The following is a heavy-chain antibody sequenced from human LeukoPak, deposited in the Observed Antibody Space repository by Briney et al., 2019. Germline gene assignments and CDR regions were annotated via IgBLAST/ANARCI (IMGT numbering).Heavy chain of an antibody. D-gene: IGHD3-22*01. V-gene: IGHV4-34*01. CDR1: GGSISSYY. Sequence: PSETLSLTCTVSGGSISSYYWSWIRQTPEKGLEWIGEMNPSGSTNYNPSLQSRVTISVDKSKNQFSLELSSVTDADTAVYYCARGRQDVTMIVVVMTAVSYYLDVWGKGTTVTVS. J-gene: IGHJ6*03. CDR3: ARGRQDVTMIVVVMTAVSYYLDV. CDR2: MNPSGST.